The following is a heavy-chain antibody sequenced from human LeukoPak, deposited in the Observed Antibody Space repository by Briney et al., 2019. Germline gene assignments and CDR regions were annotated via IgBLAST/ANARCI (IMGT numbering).Heavy chain of an antibody. V-gene: IGHV3-23*02. J-gene: IGHJ1*01. CDR1: GFTFRSYA. D-gene: IGHD2-15*01. CDR2: ISGPGNTT. CDR3: AKSTGGSCYSSLGT. Sequence: GGSLRLSCAASGFTFRSYAITWVRQAPGKGPEWVSAISGPGNTTFYVDSVKGRFTISRDNSKNTVYLQMNSLRDEDTAIYYCAKSTGGSCYSSLGTWGQGTLVTVSS.